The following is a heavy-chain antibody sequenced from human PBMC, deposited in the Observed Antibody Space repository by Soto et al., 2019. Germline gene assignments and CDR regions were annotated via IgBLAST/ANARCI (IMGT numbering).Heavy chain of an antibody. V-gene: IGHV3-30*18. CDR2: ISYDGSNK. Sequence: LRLSCAASGFTFSSYGMHWVRQAPGKGLEWVAVISYDGSNKYYADSVKGRFTISRDNSKNTLYLQMNSLRAEDTAVYYCAKVLRGPGFYLYYYYGMDVWGQGTTVTVSS. J-gene: IGHJ6*02. CDR1: GFTFSSYG. D-gene: IGHD3-10*01. CDR3: AKVLRGPGFYLYYYYGMDV.